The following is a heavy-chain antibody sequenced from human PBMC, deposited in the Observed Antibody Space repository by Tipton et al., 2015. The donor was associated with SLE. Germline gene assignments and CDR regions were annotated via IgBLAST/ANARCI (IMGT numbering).Heavy chain of an antibody. CDR3: ARGGGYQLLALEYWFDP. J-gene: IGHJ5*02. CDR1: GGSISSGGYY. Sequence: TLSLTCTVSGGSISSGGYYWSWIRLHPGKGLEWIGYISHSGRTDYNPSLKSRVTISVDTSKNQFSLELSPVTAADTAVYYCARGGGYQLLALEYWFDPWGQGTLVIVSS. V-gene: IGHV4-31*03. D-gene: IGHD2-2*01. CDR2: ISHSGRT.